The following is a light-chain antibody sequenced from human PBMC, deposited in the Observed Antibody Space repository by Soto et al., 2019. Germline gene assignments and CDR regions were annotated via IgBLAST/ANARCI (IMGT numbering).Light chain of an antibody. V-gene: IGLV2-14*01. Sequence: QSALTQPASVSGSPGQSITMSCTGTSSDVGGYNFVSWYQQLPGKAPKLMIYDVSDRPSGVSNRFSGSKSGNTASLTISGLQAEDEADYYCSSYTRSSTVVFGGGTKLTVL. CDR3: SSYTRSSTVV. CDR1: SSDVGGYNF. J-gene: IGLJ2*01. CDR2: DVS.